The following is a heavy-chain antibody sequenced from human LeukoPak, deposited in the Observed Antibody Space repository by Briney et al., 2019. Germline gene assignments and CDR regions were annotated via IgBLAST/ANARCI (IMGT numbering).Heavy chain of an antibody. V-gene: IGHV1-8*03. CDR3: ARGPTYYYDSSGQKYFQH. CDR2: MNPNSGNT. CDR1: GGTFSSYA. Sequence: ASVKVSCKASGGTFSSYAISWVRQATGQGLERMGWMNPNSGNTGYAQKFQGRVTITRNTSISTAYMELSSLRSEDTAVYYCARGPTYYYDSSGQKYFQHWGQGTLVTVSS. D-gene: IGHD3-22*01. J-gene: IGHJ1*01.